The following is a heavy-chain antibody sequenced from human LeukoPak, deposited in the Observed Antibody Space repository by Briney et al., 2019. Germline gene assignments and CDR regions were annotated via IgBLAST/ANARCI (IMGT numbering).Heavy chain of an antibody. Sequence: GGSLRLSCAASGFTFSSYVGSWVRQAPGKRLEWVSAISNSGGSTYYADSVKGRFTISRDNSKNTLYLQMNSLRAEDTAVYYCANEGGTMLRGDLDYWGQGTLVTVSS. D-gene: IGHD3-10*01. CDR1: GFTFSSYV. CDR2: ISNSGGST. J-gene: IGHJ4*02. CDR3: ANEGGTMLRGDLDY. V-gene: IGHV3-23*01.